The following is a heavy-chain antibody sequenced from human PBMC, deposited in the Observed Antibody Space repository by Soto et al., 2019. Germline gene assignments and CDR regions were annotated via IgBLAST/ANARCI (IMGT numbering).Heavy chain of an antibody. CDR3: AGNYYDSSGYHDY. CDR2: ISYDGSNK. D-gene: IGHD3-22*01. CDR1: GFTFSSYA. J-gene: IGHJ4*02. Sequence: RRLSCAASGFTFSSYAMHWVRQAPGKGLEWVAVISYDGSNKYYADSVKGRFTISRDNSKNTLYLQMNSLRAEDTAVYYCAGNYYDSSGYHDYWGQGTLVTVSS. V-gene: IGHV3-30-3*01.